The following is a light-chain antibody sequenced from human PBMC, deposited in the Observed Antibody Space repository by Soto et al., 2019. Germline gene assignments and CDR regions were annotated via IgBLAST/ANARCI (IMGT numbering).Light chain of an antibody. CDR3: QQSYTTVYT. J-gene: IGKJ2*01. V-gene: IGKV1-39*01. CDR2: DAI. Sequence: DIQMTQSPSYLSASVGDRVTITCRASQTIGANLNWYRQKPGKAPTLLIYDAITLQSGVPSRFSGLGSGTDFTLTITSLQPEDSATYFCQQSYTTVYTFGLGTKVDIK. CDR1: QTIGAN.